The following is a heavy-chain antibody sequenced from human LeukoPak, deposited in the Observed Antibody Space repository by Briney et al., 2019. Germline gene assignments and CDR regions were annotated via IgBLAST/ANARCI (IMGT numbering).Heavy chain of an antibody. Sequence: GGSLRLSCATAGFTFSTFGIHWVRQTPGKGLEWAAAIQSDGSKQYYGDSVKGRFNISRDSSKNTVYLQMNSLRAEDTAVYYCARDPGEDSNYNYYYMDVWGKGTTVTVSS. CDR2: IQSDGSKQ. D-gene: IGHD4-11*01. CDR1: GFTFSTFG. CDR3: ARDPGEDSNYNYYYMDV. V-gene: IGHV3-33*01. J-gene: IGHJ6*03.